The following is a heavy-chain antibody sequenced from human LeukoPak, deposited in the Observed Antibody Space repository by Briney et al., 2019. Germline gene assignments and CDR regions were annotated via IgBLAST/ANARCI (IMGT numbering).Heavy chain of an antibody. CDR2: IKQDGSEK. V-gene: IGHV3-7*01. CDR3: AVVPAAHDAFDI. CDR1: GFTFSRYW. D-gene: IGHD2-2*01. Sequence: GGSLRLSCAASGFTFSRYWMSWVRQAPGKGLEWVANIKQDGSEKYYVDSVKGRFTISRDNAKNSLYLQMNSLRAEDTAVYYCAVVPAAHDAFDIWGQGTMVTVSS. J-gene: IGHJ3*02.